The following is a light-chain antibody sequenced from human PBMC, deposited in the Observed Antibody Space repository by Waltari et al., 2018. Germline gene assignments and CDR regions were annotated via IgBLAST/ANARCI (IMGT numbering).Light chain of an antibody. J-gene: IGKJ1*01. CDR3: LQYNNWPRA. V-gene: IGKV3-15*01. CDR2: DTS. Sequence: EIVMTQSPATLSVSPGERATLSSRASQSISSYLAWYQQKPGQAPRLLIYDTSTRATGIPVRFSGSGSGTEFTLTISSLQSEDFAVYYCLQYNNWPRAFGQGTKVEIK. CDR1: QSISSY.